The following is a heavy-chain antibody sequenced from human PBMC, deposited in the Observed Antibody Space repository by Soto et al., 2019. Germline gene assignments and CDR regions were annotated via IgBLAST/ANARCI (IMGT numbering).Heavy chain of an antibody. CDR3: AKVGEVPAAMFEGLDFDY. Sequence: PGGSLRLSCAASGFTFSGYAMSWVRQAPGKGLEWVSAISGSGGSTYYADSVKGRFTISRDNSKNTLYLQMNSLRAEDTAVYYCAKVGEVPAAMFEGLDFDYWGQGTLVTVSS. J-gene: IGHJ4*02. D-gene: IGHD2-2*01. V-gene: IGHV3-23*01. CDR1: GFTFSGYA. CDR2: ISGSGGST.